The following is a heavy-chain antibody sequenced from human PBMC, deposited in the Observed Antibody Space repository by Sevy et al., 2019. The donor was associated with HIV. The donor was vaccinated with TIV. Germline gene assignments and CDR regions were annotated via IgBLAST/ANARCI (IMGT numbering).Heavy chain of an antibody. CDR2: INEDGSRL. V-gene: IGHV3-7*01. Sequence: GALRLSCVASGFTFSDSWMTWVRQAPGKGLERIAFINEDGSRLGYVDSVRGRFTISRENTKNSLYLQMNSLRAQDTAVYFCARDRAYSALDYWGQGTLVTVSS. J-gene: IGHJ4*02. CDR1: GFTFSDSW. D-gene: IGHD5-18*01. CDR3: ARDRAYSALDY.